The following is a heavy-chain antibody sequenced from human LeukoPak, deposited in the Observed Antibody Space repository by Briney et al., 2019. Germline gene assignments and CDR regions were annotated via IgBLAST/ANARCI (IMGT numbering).Heavy chain of an antibody. D-gene: IGHD3-22*01. J-gene: IGHJ4*02. CDR3: ARGSQGYDSSGYHWFDY. CDR1: GGSISSYY. CDR2: IYTSGST. Sequence: PSETLSLTCTVSGGSISSYYWSWIRQPAGKGLEWIGRIYTSGSTNYNPSLKSRVTMSVDTSKNQFSLKLSSVTAADTAVYYCARGSQGYDSSGYHWFDYWGQGPLVTVSS. V-gene: IGHV4-4*07.